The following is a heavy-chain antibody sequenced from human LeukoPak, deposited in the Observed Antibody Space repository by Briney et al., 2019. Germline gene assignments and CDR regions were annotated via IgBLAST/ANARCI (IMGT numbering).Heavy chain of an antibody. CDR1: GDSVSTRSAA. CDR2: TYYRSKWYN. Sequence: SQTLSLTGAISGDSVSTRSAAWNWIRQSPSRGLEWLGKTYYRSKWYNDYAVSVKGRITVKADTSKNQFSLQLNSVTPEDTAVYFCARDVNWFDSWGQGTLVTVSS. J-gene: IGHJ5*01. V-gene: IGHV6-1*01. CDR3: ARDVNWFDS.